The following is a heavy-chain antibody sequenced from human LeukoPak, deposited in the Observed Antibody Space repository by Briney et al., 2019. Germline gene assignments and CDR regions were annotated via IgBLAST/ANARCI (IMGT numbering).Heavy chain of an antibody. V-gene: IGHV1-2*02. D-gene: IGHD5-18*01. J-gene: IGHJ4*02. CDR2: INPNSGGT. CDR1: GYTFTGYY. Sequence: ASVKVSCKASGYTFTGYYMHWVRQAPGQGLEWMGWINPNSGGTNYAQKFQGRVTMTRDTSISTAYMELSRLRSDDTAVYYCAREGLGGYSYGTYYFDYWGQGTLVTVSS. CDR3: AREGLGGYSYGTYYFDY.